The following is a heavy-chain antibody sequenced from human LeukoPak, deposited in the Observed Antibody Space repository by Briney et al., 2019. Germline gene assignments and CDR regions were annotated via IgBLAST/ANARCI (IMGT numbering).Heavy chain of an antibody. V-gene: IGHV1-18*01. CDR3: AGERAAARENGAFDI. CDR1: GYTFTSYG. J-gene: IGHJ3*02. D-gene: IGHD6-13*01. CDR2: ISAYNGNT. Sequence: ASVKVSCKASGYTFTSYGISWVRQAPGQGLEWMGWISAYNGNTNYAQKFQGRVTMTRDTSISTAYMELSRLRSDDTAVYYCAGERAAARENGAFDIWGQGTMVTVSS.